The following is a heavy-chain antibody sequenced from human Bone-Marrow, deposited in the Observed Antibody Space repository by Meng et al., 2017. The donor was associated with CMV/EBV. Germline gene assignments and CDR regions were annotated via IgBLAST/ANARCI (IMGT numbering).Heavy chain of an antibody. CDR1: GGSFSGYY. Sequence: SETLSLTCAVYGGSFSGYYWSWIRQPPGKGLEWIGEINHSGSTNYNLSLKSRVTISVDTSKNQFSLKLSSVTAADTAVYYCARGYCSSTSCYRPYYYYYGMDVWGQGTTVTVSS. CDR3: ARGYCSSTSCYRPYYYYYGMDV. D-gene: IGHD2-2*02. V-gene: IGHV4-34*01. J-gene: IGHJ6*02. CDR2: INHSGST.